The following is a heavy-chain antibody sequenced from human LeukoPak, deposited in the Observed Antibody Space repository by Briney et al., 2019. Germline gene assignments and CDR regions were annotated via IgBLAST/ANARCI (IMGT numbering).Heavy chain of an antibody. D-gene: IGHD6-19*01. CDR1: GGSISSSTYY. CDR3: AAIIAVAGIPLSDP. J-gene: IGHJ5*02. V-gene: IGHV4-39*01. Sequence: SETLSLTCTVSGGSISSSTYYWDWIRQPPGKGLEWIGNFYDSGSTWYNPSLESRVTISVDTSKNQFSLKLTSVTATDTAVYYCAAIIAVAGIPLSDPWGQGTLVTVSS. CDR2: FYDSGST.